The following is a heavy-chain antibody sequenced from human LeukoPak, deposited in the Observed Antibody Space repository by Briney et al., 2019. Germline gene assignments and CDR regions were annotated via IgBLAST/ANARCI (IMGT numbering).Heavy chain of an antibody. CDR1: GYTFTSYY. CDR2: INPSGGST. V-gene: IGHV1-46*01. Sequence: ASVKVSCKASGYTFTSYYMHWVRQAPGQGLEWMGIINPSGGSTGYAQKFQGRVTMTRDTSTSTVYMELSSLRSEDTAVYYCARARGYYDSSGYSNHFDYWGQGTLVTVSS. J-gene: IGHJ4*02. CDR3: ARARGYYDSSGYSNHFDY. D-gene: IGHD3-22*01.